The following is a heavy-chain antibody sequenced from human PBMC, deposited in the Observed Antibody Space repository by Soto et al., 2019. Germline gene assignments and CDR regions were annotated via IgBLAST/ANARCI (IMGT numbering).Heavy chain of an antibody. CDR3: ARDYQEAGYSSGWYLMDV. CDR1: GFTFSSYG. Sequence: PGGSLRLSCAASGFTFSSYGMHWVRQAPGKGLEWVAVIWYDGSNKYYADSVKGRFTISRDNSKNTLYLQMNSLRAEDTAVYYCARDYQEAGYSSGWYLMDVWGQGTTVTVSS. CDR2: IWYDGSNK. D-gene: IGHD6-19*01. V-gene: IGHV3-33*01. J-gene: IGHJ6*02.